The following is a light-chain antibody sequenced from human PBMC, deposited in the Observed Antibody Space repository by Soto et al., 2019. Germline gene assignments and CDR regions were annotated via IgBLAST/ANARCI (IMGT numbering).Light chain of an antibody. CDR2: KAS. CDR1: QNVSNW. J-gene: IGKJ2*01. CDR3: QQYSKEST. V-gene: IGKV1-5*03. Sequence: DVEMTQSPSTLPTSIGDRVTINCRASQNVSNWLAWYQQKPGKAPKLLIYKASRLESGVPSIFSASGSGTDFPLTINSLQSDDFATYFCQQYSKESTFGQGTKLEIK.